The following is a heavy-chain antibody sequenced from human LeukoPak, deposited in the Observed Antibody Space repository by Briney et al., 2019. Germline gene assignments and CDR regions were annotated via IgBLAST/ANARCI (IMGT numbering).Heavy chain of an antibody. D-gene: IGHD3-16*01. V-gene: IGHV4-61*02. CDR2: IYTSGST. Sequence: SETLSLTCTVSGGSISSGSYYWSWIRQPAGKGLEWIGRIYTSGSTNYNPSLKSRVTISVDTSKNQFSLKLNSVTAAATAAYYCGKIKFRAYYSSNMDAWAKGPRSPSP. J-gene: IGHJ6*03. CDR3: GKIKFRAYYSSNMDA. CDR1: GGSISSGSYY.